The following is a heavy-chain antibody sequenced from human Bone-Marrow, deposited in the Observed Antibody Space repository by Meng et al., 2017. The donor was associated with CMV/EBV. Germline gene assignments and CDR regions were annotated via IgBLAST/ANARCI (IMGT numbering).Heavy chain of an antibody. CDR1: GFTFDDYD. CDR2: INWYGGST. V-gene: IGHV3-43D*03. Sequence: GESLKISCAASGFTFDDYDMHWVRQVPGKGLEWVSLINWYGGSTYYTDSVKGRFTISRDNSKNSLYLQMNSLRAEDTALYYCTKDIKPWGGSNNAFEIWGQGTMVTVSS. J-gene: IGHJ3*02. D-gene: IGHD1/OR15-1a*01. CDR3: TKDIKPWGGSNNAFEI.